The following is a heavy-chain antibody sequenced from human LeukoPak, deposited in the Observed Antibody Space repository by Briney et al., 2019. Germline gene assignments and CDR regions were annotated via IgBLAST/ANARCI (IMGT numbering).Heavy chain of an antibody. J-gene: IGHJ4*02. Sequence: ASVKVSCKPSGYTFTSYYIHWVRQAPGQGLEWMGWISAYNGNTHSAQKLQGRVTMTTDTSTSTAYMELRSLRSDDTAVYYCARGFPPRRQYDSSGYYSYYFDYWGQGTLVTVSS. D-gene: IGHD3-22*01. CDR3: ARGFPPRRQYDSSGYYSYYFDY. V-gene: IGHV1-18*04. CDR1: GYTFTSYY. CDR2: ISAYNGNT.